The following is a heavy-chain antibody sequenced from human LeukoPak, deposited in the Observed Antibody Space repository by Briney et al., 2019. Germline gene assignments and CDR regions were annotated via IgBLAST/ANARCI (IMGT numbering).Heavy chain of an antibody. V-gene: IGHV1-2*02. J-gene: IGHJ4*02. CDR1: GYTFTSYY. CDR2: INPSSGGS. D-gene: IGHD5-12*01. Sequence: GASVKVSCKASGYTFTSYYIHWMRQAPGQGLEWVGWINPSSGGSHYARRFQGRVTVTSDTSINTAYMELTSLTTDDTAVYYCARGPRYGESGYDLGPYWGQGTLVTVSS. CDR3: ARGPRYGESGYDLGPY.